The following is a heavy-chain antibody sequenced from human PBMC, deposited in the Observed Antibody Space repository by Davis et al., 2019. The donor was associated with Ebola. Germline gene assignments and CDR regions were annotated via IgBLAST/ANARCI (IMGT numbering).Heavy chain of an antibody. J-gene: IGHJ5*02. Sequence: ASVKVSCKASGYTFTSYAMNWVRQAPGQGLEWMGWINTNTGNPTYAQGFTGRFVFSLDTSVSTAYLQISSLKAEDTAVYYCARDLAPSIYYDILTGYSPNWFDPWGQGTLVTVSS. D-gene: IGHD3-9*01. CDR2: INTNTGNP. CDR3: ARDLAPSIYYDILTGYSPNWFDP. V-gene: IGHV7-4-1*02. CDR1: GYTFTSYA.